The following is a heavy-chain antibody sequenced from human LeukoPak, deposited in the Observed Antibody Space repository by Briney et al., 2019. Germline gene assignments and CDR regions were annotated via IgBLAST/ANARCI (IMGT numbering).Heavy chain of an antibody. CDR3: ARVGIGCSSGSCYLYAFDI. CDR2: IKQDGSEK. CDR1: GFTFSSYW. V-gene: IGHV3-7*01. Sequence: GGSLRLSCAASGFTFSSYWMSWVRQAPGKGLEWVANIKQDGSEKYYVDSVKGRFTISRDNAKNSLYLQMNSLRAEDTAVYYCARVGIGCSSGSCYLYAFDIWGQGTMVTVSS. J-gene: IGHJ3*02. D-gene: IGHD2-15*01.